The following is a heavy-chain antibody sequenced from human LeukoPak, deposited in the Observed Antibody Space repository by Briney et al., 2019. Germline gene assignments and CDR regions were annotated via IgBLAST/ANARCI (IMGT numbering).Heavy chain of an antibody. J-gene: IGHJ6*02. V-gene: IGHV1-69*04. Sequence: ASVKVSCKASGGTFSSYAISWVRQAPGQGLEWMGRIIPILGIANYAQKFQGRVTITADKSTSTAYMELSSLRAEDTAVYYCAKDRSITMISRGYGMDVWGQGTTVTVSS. D-gene: IGHD3-22*01. CDR2: IIPILGIA. CDR3: AKDRSITMISRGYGMDV. CDR1: GGTFSSYA.